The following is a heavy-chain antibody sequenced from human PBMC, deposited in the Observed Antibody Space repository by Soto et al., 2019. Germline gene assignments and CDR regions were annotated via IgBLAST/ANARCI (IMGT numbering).Heavy chain of an antibody. V-gene: IGHV4-59*01. CDR1: GGTINTDY. CDR2: IYYRGNT. CDR3: QRDPLPGN. J-gene: IGHJ4*03. Sequence: QVQLQESGPGLVKPSETLSLTCTVSGGTINTDYWSWIRQPPGKGLEWIGYIYYRGNTNYNPSLXSXVXXSIHTSSNQFSLQLSYVTAAGKAIYVCQRDPLPGNRGHGNL.